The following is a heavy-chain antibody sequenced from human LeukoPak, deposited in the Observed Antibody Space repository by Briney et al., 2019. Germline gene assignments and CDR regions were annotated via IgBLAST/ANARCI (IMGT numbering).Heavy chain of an antibody. D-gene: IGHD5-12*01. CDR1: GDSISSSGYF. Sequence: SETLSLTCTVSGDSISSSGYFWGWIRQPPGKGLDRIGNIHYSGSTYYNPSLKSRVTISVDTSKHQFSLKLTSVAAADTAVYYCATRYCPYSGCNSFPHYWGQGTLVTVSS. J-gene: IGHJ4*02. CDR3: ATRYCPYSGCNSFPHY. CDR2: IHYSGST. V-gene: IGHV4-39*01.